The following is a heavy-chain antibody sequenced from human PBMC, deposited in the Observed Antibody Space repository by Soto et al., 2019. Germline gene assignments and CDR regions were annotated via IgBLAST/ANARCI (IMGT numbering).Heavy chain of an antibody. Sequence: SETLSLTCTISGGSISPYSWTWIRQSPGKGLGWIGYVSHSGRTFYTPSLKSRLTMSLDTSRSQFSLRLKSVSAADTAVYYCARLLGGYDDYGGWFAPWGQGTLVTVSS. CDR2: VSHSGRT. CDR3: ARLLGGYDDYGGWFAP. J-gene: IGHJ5*02. V-gene: IGHV4-59*01. CDR1: GGSISPYS. D-gene: IGHD4-17*01.